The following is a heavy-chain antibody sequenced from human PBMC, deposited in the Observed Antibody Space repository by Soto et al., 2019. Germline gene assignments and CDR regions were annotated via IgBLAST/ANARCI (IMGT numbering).Heavy chain of an antibody. CDR1: GFTFSSYW. Sequence: EVQLVESGGGLVQPGGSLRLSSAASGFTFSSYWMHWVRQVPGKGLAWVARINSDGSRTSYADSVKGRFTISRDSAKNALYLQMNSLRADDTAVYYCAREGLDTAGFFDIWGHGTMVTVSS. V-gene: IGHV3-74*01. CDR3: AREGLDTAGFFDI. CDR2: INSDGSRT. J-gene: IGHJ3*02. D-gene: IGHD6-13*01.